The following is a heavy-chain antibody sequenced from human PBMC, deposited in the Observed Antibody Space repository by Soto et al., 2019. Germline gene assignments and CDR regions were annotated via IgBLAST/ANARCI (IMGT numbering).Heavy chain of an antibody. D-gene: IGHD2-15*01. Sequence: SQTLSLTCVISGDSVSSNSAAWNWIRQSPSRGLEWLGRTYYRSKWYNDYAVSVKSRITINPDTSKNQFSLQLNSVTPEDTAVYYCARENGCSGGGCYEFGTFDIWGQGTMVTVSS. J-gene: IGHJ3*02. CDR1: GDSVSSNSAA. CDR2: TYYRSKWYN. CDR3: ARENGCSGGGCYEFGTFDI. V-gene: IGHV6-1*01.